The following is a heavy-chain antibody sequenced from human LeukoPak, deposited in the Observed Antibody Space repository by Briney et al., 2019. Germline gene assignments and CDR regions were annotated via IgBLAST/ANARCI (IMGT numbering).Heavy chain of an antibody. V-gene: IGHV3-15*01. CDR1: GFTFTNAW. D-gene: IGHD3-9*01. CDR3: TTLTAHYYFDY. Sequence: GGSLRLSCAASGFTFTNAWMSWVRQAPGKGLEWVGRIKRQTDVGTTDYAAPVKGRFTISRDDSKNTLYPQMNSLKTEDTAVYYCTTLTAHYYFDYWGQGTLVTVSS. CDR2: IKRQTDVGTT. J-gene: IGHJ4*02.